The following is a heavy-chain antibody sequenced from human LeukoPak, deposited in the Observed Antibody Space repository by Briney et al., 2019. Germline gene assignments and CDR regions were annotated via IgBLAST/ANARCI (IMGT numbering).Heavy chain of an antibody. CDR3: ARDRTFYWGPEVEGPYFDY. V-gene: IGHV1-18*01. Sequence: ASVKVSCKASGYTFTSYGISWVRQAPGQGLEWMGWISAYNGNTNYAQKLQGRVTMTTDTSTSTAYMELRSLRSDDTAVYYCARDRTFYWGPEVEGPYFDYWGQGTLVTVSS. D-gene: IGHD3-16*01. CDR1: GYTFTSYG. CDR2: ISAYNGNT. J-gene: IGHJ4*02.